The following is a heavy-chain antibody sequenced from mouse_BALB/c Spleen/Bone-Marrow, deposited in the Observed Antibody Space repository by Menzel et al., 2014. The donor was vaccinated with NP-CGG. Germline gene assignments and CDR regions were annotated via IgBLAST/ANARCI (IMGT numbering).Heavy chain of an antibody. Sequence: EVMLVESGGGLVKPGGSLKLSCAASGFTFSDYYMYWVRQTPEKRLEWVATISDGGSYIYYPDSVKGRFTISRDNAKNTLYLQMSSLKSEDTAMYYCARDGYYVFYAMDYWGQGTSVTVSS. CDR3: ARDGYYVFYAMDY. V-gene: IGHV5-4*02. D-gene: IGHD2-3*01. J-gene: IGHJ4*01. CDR2: ISDGGSYI. CDR1: GFTFSDYY.